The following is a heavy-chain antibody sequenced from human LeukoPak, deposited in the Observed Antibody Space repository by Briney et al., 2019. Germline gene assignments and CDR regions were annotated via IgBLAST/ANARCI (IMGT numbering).Heavy chain of an antibody. V-gene: IGHV4-34*01. CDR3: ARQGTLYYYDSSGYYYTFDY. CDR2: INHSGST. D-gene: IGHD3-22*01. J-gene: IGHJ4*02. Sequence: NSSETLSLTCAVYGGSFSGYYWSWIRQPPGKGLEWIGEINHSGSTNYNPSLKSRVTISVDTSKNQFSLKLSSVTAADTAVYYCARQGTLYYYDSSGYYYTFDYWGQGTLVIVSS. CDR1: GGSFSGYY.